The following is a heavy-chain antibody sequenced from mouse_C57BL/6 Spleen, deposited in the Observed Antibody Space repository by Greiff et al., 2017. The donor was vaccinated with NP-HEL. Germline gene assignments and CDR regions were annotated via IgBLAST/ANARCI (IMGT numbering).Heavy chain of an antibody. Sequence: EVQGVESGGDLVKPGGSLKLSCAASGFTFSSYGMSWVRQTPDKRLEWVATISSGGSYTYYPDSVKGRFTISRDNAKNTLYLQMSSLKSEDTAMYYCARGHSNLYYFDYWGQGTTLTVSS. J-gene: IGHJ2*01. V-gene: IGHV5-6*01. CDR1: GFTFSSYG. CDR2: ISSGGSYT. CDR3: ARGHSNLYYFDY. D-gene: IGHD2-5*01.